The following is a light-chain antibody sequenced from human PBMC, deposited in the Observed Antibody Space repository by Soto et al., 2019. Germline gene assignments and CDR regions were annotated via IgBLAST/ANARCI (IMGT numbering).Light chain of an antibody. Sequence: EIVWTQSPGTLALSPGERATLSVRASQSVSSSYLGWYQQKTGQAPRLLIYVVSTRATGITDRFSGSGSGTDLTLTISTLYPEDFSRYYCQQYPGYTVGQVTKLEIK. CDR2: VVS. CDR3: QQYPGYT. V-gene: IGKV3-20*01. J-gene: IGKJ2*01. CDR1: QSVSSSY.